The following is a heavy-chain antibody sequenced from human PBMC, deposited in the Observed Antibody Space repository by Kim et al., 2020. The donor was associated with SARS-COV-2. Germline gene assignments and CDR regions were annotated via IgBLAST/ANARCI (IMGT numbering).Heavy chain of an antibody. CDR3: ARDPPYYYDSSGLEGYFDY. D-gene: IGHD3-22*01. CDR2: IWYDGSNK. V-gene: IGHV3-33*01. Sequence: GGSLRLSCAASGFTFSSYGMHWVRQAPGKGLEWVAVIWYDGSNKYYADSVKGRFTISRDNSKNTLYLQMNSLRAEDTAVYYCARDPPYYYDSSGLEGYFDYWGQGTLVTVSS. J-gene: IGHJ4*02. CDR1: GFTFSSYG.